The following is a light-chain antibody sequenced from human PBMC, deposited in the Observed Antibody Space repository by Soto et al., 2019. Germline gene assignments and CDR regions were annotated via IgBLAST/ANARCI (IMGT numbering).Light chain of an antibody. J-gene: IGLJ1*01. CDR2: DVN. V-gene: IGLV2-14*01. CDR1: STDVGAYNF. Sequence: QSVLTQPASVSGSPGQSITISCTGTSTDVGAYNFVSWFQQHPGKVPKLLTHDVNYRPSGVSDRFSGSKSGNTASLTISWLQAEDEADYYCSSFTTSNSFVFGTGTKVTVL. CDR3: SSFTTSNSFV.